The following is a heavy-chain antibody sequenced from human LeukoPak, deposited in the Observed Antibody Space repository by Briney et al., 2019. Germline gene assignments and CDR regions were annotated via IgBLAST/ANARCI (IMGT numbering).Heavy chain of an antibody. CDR3: ARDRRGDTYSQHYYYYIEV. CDR2: ISSSGRTT. CDR1: GFLYGDYY. J-gene: IGHJ6*03. V-gene: IGHV3-11*01. D-gene: IGHD2-21*02. Sequence: PGGSLTLPCAASGFLYGDYYMSWLGPAPGRGLDWVAYISSSGRTTSYADSVKGRFTISRDNAKKSLYLQMNSLRGEDTAVYYCARDRRGDTYSQHYYYYIEVWGKGTTVTVS.